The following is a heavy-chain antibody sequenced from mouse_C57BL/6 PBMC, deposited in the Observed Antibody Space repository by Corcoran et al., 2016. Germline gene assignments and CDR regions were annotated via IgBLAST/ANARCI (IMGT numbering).Heavy chain of an antibody. CDR3: ARYRSNLYYFDY. Sequence: QVQLQQSGAELVKPGASVKISCKASAYAFSSYWMNWVKQRPGKGLEWIGQIYPGDGDTNYNGKFKGKATLTADKSSSTAYMQLSSLTSEDSAVYFGARYRSNLYYFDYWGQGTTLTVSS. CDR1: AYAFSSYW. V-gene: IGHV1-80*01. J-gene: IGHJ2*01. D-gene: IGHD2-5*01. CDR2: IYPGDGDT.